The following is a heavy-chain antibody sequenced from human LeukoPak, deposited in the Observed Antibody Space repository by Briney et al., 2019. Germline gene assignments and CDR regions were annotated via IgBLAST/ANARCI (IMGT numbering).Heavy chain of an antibody. CDR2: IYYSGST. V-gene: IGHV4-39*07. J-gene: IGHJ4*02. CDR1: GGSISSSSYY. D-gene: IGHD5-12*01. CDR3: ARDNQVATYTVSFDY. Sequence: PSETLSLTCTVSGGSISSSSYYWGWIRQPPGKGLEWIGIIYYSGSTYYNPSLKSRVTISVDTSKNQFSLKLSSVTAADTAVYYCARDNQVATYTVSFDYWGQGTLVIVSS.